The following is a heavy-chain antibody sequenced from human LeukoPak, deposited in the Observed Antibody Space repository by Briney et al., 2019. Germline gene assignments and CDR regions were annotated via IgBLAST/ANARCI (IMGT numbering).Heavy chain of an antibody. V-gene: IGHV3-21*01. D-gene: IGHD3-16*02. CDR2: ISSSSSYI. CDR3: ASSYDYVWGSYRLPPDY. J-gene: IGHJ4*02. CDR1: GFTFSSCS. Sequence: GRSLRLSCAASGFTFSSCSMNWVRQAPGKGLEWVSSISSSSSYIYYADSVKGRFTISRDNAKNSLYLQMNSLRAEDTAVYYCASSYDYVWGSYRLPPDYWGQGTLVTVSS.